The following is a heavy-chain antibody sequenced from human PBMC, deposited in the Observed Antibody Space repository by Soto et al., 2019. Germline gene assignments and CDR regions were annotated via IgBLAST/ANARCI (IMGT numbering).Heavy chain of an antibody. V-gene: IGHV3-66*01. CDR3: ARDLRGQGWFDP. Sequence: EVQLVESGGGLVQPGGSLRLSCAASGFTVSSNYMSWVRQAPGKGLEWVSVIYSGGGTYYEDSVKGRFTISRDKSKNTLYLQMNSLRAEDTAVYYCARDLRGQGWFDPWGQGTLVTVSS. J-gene: IGHJ5*02. CDR2: IYSGGGT. D-gene: IGHD4-17*01. CDR1: GFTVSSNY.